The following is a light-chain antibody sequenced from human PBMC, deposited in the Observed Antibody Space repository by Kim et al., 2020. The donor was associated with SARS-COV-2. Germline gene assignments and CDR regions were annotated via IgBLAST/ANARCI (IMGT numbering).Light chain of an antibody. Sequence: SVSGSPGQTASITCSGDKLGDKYACWYQQKPGQSPVLVIYQDSKRPSGIPERFSGSNSGNTATLTISGTQAMDEADYYCQAWDSRVFGGGTKLTVL. CDR3: QAWDSRV. CDR2: QDS. J-gene: IGLJ2*01. CDR1: KLGDKY. V-gene: IGLV3-1*01.